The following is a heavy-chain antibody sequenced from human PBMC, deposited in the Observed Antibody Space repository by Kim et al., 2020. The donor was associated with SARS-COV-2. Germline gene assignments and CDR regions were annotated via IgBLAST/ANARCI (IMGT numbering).Heavy chain of an antibody. D-gene: IGHD5-18*01. CDR2: ISGSGETT. Sequence: GGSLRLSCAASGFTFSTFAMRWVRQAPGKGLEWVSAISGSGETTYYADSVKGRFTISRDNSKNTMYLQMNSLRADDTAVYYCAKADSNGRRSYFAYWGQG. CDR3: AKADSNGRRSYFAY. J-gene: IGHJ4*02. V-gene: IGHV3-23*01. CDR1: GFTFSTFA.